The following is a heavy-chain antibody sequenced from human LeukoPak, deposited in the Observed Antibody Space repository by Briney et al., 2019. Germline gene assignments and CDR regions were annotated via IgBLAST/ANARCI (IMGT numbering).Heavy chain of an antibody. CDR1: GYTFTVYY. J-gene: IGHJ4*02. Sequence: ASVTVSFKASGYTFTVYYMHWVRQAPGQGLEWMGWINPNSGGTNYAQKFQGRVTMTRDTSISTAYMELSRLRSDDTAVYYCAGGLAVAGTPSFDYWGQGTLVTVSS. D-gene: IGHD6-19*01. CDR2: INPNSGGT. V-gene: IGHV1-2*02. CDR3: AGGLAVAGTPSFDY.